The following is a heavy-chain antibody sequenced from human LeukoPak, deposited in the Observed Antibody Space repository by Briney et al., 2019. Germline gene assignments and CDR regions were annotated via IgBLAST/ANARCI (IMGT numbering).Heavy chain of an antibody. J-gene: IGHJ3*02. CDR1: GGTFSSYA. V-gene: IGHV1-69*04. Sequence: SVKVSCKASGGTFSSYAISWVRQAPGQGLEWMRRIIPILGIANYAQKFQGRVTITADKSTSTAYMELSSLRSEDTAVYYCARGFWDDYGGIGAFDIWGQGTMVTVSS. D-gene: IGHD4-23*01. CDR2: IIPILGIA. CDR3: ARGFWDDYGGIGAFDI.